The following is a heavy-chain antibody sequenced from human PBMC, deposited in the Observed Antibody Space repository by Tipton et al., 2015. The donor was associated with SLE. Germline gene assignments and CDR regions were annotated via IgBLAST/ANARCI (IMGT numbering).Heavy chain of an antibody. CDR3: ANEAYGSGSYHLDL. Sequence: SLRLSCAASGFIFSSYSMNWVRQAPGKGLEWVSSITSSRSYIYYADSVKGRFTISRDNSKNTLYLQMNSLRAEDTAVYYCANEAYGSGSYHLDLWGRGTLVTVSS. CDR2: ITSSRSYI. D-gene: IGHD3-10*01. V-gene: IGHV3-21*01. J-gene: IGHJ2*01. CDR1: GFIFSSYS.